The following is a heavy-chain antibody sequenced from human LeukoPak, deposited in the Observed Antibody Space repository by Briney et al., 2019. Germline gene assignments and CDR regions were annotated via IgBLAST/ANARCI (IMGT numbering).Heavy chain of an antibody. CDR3: ARAGENVVSVPAAHYYYYMDV. D-gene: IGHD2-2*01. Sequence: ASVKVSCKVSGYTLTELSMHWVRQAPGKGLEWVSYISSSSSTIFYAASVKGRFTISRDNAKNLLFLQMNSLRAEDTAVYYCARAGENVVSVPAAHYYYYMDVWGRGTTVTVSS. V-gene: IGHV3-48*01. CDR2: ISSSSSTI. CDR1: GYTLTELS. J-gene: IGHJ6*03.